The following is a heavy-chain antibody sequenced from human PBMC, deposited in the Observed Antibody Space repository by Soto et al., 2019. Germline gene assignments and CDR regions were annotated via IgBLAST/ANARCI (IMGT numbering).Heavy chain of an antibody. V-gene: IGHV3-30*02. D-gene: IGHD2-15*01. CDR3: ATSTLTDAFDI. CDR1: GFTFSDYY. CDR2: IRDDGSAT. J-gene: IGHJ3*02. Sequence: GGSLRLSCAASGFTFSDYYMSWIRQAPGKGLEWVALIRDDGSATYYSDSVKGRFAISRDNSKNTLYLQMNRLRAEDTAVYYCATSTLTDAFDIWGQGTMVTVSS.